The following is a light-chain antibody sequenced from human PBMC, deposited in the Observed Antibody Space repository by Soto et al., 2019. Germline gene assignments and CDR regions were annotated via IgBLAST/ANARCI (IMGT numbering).Light chain of an antibody. V-gene: IGLV2-14*01. Sequence: QSALTQPASVSGSPGQSITICCTGTSSDVGGYNYVSWYQQHPGIAPKLLIYGVTNRPSGVSPRFSGSKSGNTASLTISGLQAEDEADYHCSSYTSASTLLFLFGTGTKVTVL. J-gene: IGLJ1*01. CDR1: SSDVGGYNY. CDR3: SSYTSASTLLFL. CDR2: GVT.